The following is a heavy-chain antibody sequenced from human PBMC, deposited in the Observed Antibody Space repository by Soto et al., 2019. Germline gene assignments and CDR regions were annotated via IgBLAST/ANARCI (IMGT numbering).Heavy chain of an antibody. CDR1: GFTFSDHK. Sequence: GGSLRLSCAASGFTFSDHKMDWVRQAPGKGLEWVGRIRNKANSYTTESAASVKGRFTISRDHSKNSLYLQMNSLKTEDTAVYYCTRLRIFGVATTSYHTKDVRGQGTTVTVSS. D-gene: IGHD3-3*01. J-gene: IGHJ6*02. CDR2: IRNKANSYTT. CDR3: TRLRIFGVATTSYHTKDV. V-gene: IGHV3-72*01.